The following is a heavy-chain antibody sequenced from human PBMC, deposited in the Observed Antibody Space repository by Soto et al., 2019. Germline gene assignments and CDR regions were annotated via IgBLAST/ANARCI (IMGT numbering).Heavy chain of an antibody. CDR3: VRYCSTTKCPFDN. CDR1: GGSISSGGSY. Sequence: SETLSLTCTVSGGSISSGGSYWGWIRQPPGKGLEWIGYIYYSGNTYFNPSLKSRVTLSVDTSKNQFSLNLSSVTAADTAVYYCVRYCSTTKCPFDNWGQGTLVTVS. V-gene: IGHV4-30-4*01. J-gene: IGHJ4*02. D-gene: IGHD2-2*01. CDR2: IYYSGNT.